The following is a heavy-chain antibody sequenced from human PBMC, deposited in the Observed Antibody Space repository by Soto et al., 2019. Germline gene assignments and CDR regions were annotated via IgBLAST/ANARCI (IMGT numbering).Heavy chain of an antibody. Sequence: EVQLLESGGDLVQPGGSLRLSCVASGFTISSDAMSWFRQSPGKGLEWVSTINSDGSTYYADSVKGRFTISRDTFKSTVYLQMNSLRVEDTALYYFAKGGDSYGYDWFDPWGQGTLVIISS. CDR3: AKGGDSYGYDWFDP. V-gene: IGHV3-23*01. CDR1: GFTISSDA. J-gene: IGHJ5*02. CDR2: INSDGST. D-gene: IGHD5-18*01.